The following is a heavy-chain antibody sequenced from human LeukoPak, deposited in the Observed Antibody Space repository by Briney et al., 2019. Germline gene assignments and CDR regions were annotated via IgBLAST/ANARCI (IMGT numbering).Heavy chain of an antibody. Sequence: PGGSLRLSCAASGFTFGTFWMHWVRQAPGKGPVWVSRINPEETTTNYADAVKGRFTISRDNAKNTLYLQMNSLRAEDTAVYYCARGGLELVDYWGQGTLVTVSS. CDR2: INPEETTT. CDR1: GFTFGTFW. D-gene: IGHD1-1*01. CDR3: ARGGLELVDY. V-gene: IGHV3-74*01. J-gene: IGHJ4*02.